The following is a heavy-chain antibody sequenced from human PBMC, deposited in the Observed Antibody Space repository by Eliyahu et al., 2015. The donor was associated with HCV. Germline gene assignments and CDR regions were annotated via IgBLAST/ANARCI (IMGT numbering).Heavy chain of an antibody. Sequence: QVQLVQSGAEVKKPGASVKVSCKASGYTFTGYYMHWVRQAPGQGLEWMGWINPNSGGTNYAQKFQGRVTMTRDTSISTAYMELSRLRSDDTAVYYCARDRGVRGVIITPMDAFDIWGQGTMVTVSS. CDR2: INPNSGGT. J-gene: IGHJ3*02. D-gene: IGHD3-10*01. CDR3: ARDRGVRGVIITPMDAFDI. CDR1: GYTFTGYY. V-gene: IGHV1-2*02.